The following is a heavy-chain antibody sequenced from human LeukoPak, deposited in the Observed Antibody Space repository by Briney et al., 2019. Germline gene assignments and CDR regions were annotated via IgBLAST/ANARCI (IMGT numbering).Heavy chain of an antibody. D-gene: IGHD5-24*01. V-gene: IGHV1-69*13. CDR2: IIPIFGTA. CDR3: ARDRGDGYKLSYFDY. Sequence: SVKVSCKASGYTFTGYYMHWVRQAPGQGLEWMGGIIPIFGTANYAQKFQGRVTITADGSTSTAYMELSSLRSEDTAVYYCARDRGDGYKLSYFDYWGQGTLVTVSS. J-gene: IGHJ4*02. CDR1: GYTFTGYY.